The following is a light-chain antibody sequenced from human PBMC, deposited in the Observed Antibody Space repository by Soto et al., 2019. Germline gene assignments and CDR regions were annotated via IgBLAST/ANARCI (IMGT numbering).Light chain of an antibody. V-gene: IGLV2-23*01. CDR2: ERS. J-gene: IGLJ1*01. CDR3: CSYAGSSTYV. Sequence: QSALTQAASVSGCPGQSITISCTGTSSDVGSYNLVSWYQQHPGKAPKLMIYERSKRPSGVSNRLSGSKSGNTASLTISGLQAEDEADYYCCSYAGSSTYVFGTGNKVTVL. CDR1: SSDVGSYNL.